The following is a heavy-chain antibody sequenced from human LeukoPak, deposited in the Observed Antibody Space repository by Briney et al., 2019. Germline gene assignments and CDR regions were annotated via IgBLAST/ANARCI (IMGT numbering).Heavy chain of an antibody. CDR3: ATKYSSSWPYYYYYYYMDV. J-gene: IGHJ6*03. CDR2: IYSEGST. V-gene: IGHV3-53*01. CDR1: LFTVRISY. D-gene: IGHD6-13*01. Sequence: GGSLRLSPSPSLFTVRISYVSGVPEAPGKGLECGSVIYSEGSTYYEDSVRGRFTISRDNSKNTLYLQMNSLRAEDTAVYYCATKYSSSWPYYYYYYYMDVWGKGTTVTVSS.